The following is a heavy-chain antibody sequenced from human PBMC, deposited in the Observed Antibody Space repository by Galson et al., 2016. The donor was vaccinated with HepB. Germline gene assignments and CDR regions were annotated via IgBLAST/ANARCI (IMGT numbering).Heavy chain of an antibody. CDR1: CGSISSGGFY. CDR2: IYNSGSA. V-gene: IGHV4-31*03. Sequence: TLFLTCTVSCGSISSGGFYWSWTRQHPGKGLEWIGYIYNSGSAYYNPSLKSRLIISVDTSKHQLSLKLSSVTAADTAVYYCARFYGVLGYFDYWGQGTLVIVSS. D-gene: IGHD4-17*01. CDR3: ARFYGVLGYFDY. J-gene: IGHJ4*02.